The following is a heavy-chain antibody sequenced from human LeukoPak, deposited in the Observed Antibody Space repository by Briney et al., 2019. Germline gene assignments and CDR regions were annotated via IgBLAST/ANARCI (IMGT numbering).Heavy chain of an antibody. CDR3: AREATMVRGVIPHSV. V-gene: IGHV1-8*01. J-gene: IGHJ6*02. Sequence: ASVKVSCKASGYTFTSYDINWVRQATGQGLEWMGWMNPNSGNTGYAQKFQGRVTMTRNTSISTAYMELSSLRSEDTAVYYCAREATMVRGVIPHSVWGQGTTVTVSS. CDR1: GYTFTSYD. CDR2: MNPNSGNT. D-gene: IGHD3-10*01.